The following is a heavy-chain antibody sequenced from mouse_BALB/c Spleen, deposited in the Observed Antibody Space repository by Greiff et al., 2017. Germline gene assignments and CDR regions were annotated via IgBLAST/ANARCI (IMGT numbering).Heavy chain of an antibody. CDR1: GYTFTSYY. CDR3: ARSDGYDGNRFAY. CDR2: IYPGNVNT. J-gene: IGHJ3*01. Sequence: QVQLQQSGPELVKPGASVRISCKASGYTFTSYYIHWVKQRPGQGLEWIGWIYPGNVNTKYNEKFKGKATLTADKSSSTAYMQLSSLTSEDSAVYFCARSDGYDGNRFAYWGQGTLVTVSA. V-gene: IGHV1S56*01. D-gene: IGHD2-2*01.